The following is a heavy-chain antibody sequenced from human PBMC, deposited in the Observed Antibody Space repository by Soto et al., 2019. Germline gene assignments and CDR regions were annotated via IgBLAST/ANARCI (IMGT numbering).Heavy chain of an antibody. CDR2: IYSGGST. CDR3: ASLGRYSSSSY. J-gene: IGHJ4*02. D-gene: IGHD6-6*01. Sequence: GGSLRLSCAASGFTVSSNYMSWVRQAPGKGLEWVSVIYSGGSTYYPDSVKGRFTISRENSKNTLYLQMNSLRAEDTAVYDCASLGRYSSSSYWGQGTLVTVSS. CDR1: GFTVSSNY. V-gene: IGHV3-53*01.